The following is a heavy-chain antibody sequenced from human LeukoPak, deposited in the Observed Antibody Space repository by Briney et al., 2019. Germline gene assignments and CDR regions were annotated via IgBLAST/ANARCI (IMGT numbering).Heavy chain of an antibody. Sequence: RGSQRLSCAASGFSLSSYAMSWVRQAPGKGLEWVSAISGSGGRTYYADSVKGRFTISRDNAKNTLYLKMNRLRDEDTAVYYCASEAGMVPYYFDYWGQGTLVTVSS. CDR2: ISGSGGRT. CDR1: GFSLSSYA. D-gene: IGHD5-18*01. J-gene: IGHJ4*02. V-gene: IGHV3-23*01. CDR3: ASEAGMVPYYFDY.